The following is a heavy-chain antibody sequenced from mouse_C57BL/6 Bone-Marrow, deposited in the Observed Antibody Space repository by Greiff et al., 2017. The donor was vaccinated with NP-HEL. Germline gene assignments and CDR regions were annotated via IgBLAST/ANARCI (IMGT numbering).Heavy chain of an antibody. Sequence: VQLQQSGAELVRPGASVKLSCTASGFNIKDDYMHWVKQRPEQGLEWIGWIDPENGDTESASKFQGKATITADTSSNTAYLQLSSLTSEDTAVYYCTPLYYYGSKGYWGQGTTLTVSS. CDR2: IDPENGDT. D-gene: IGHD1-1*01. J-gene: IGHJ2*01. CDR1: GFNIKDDY. CDR3: TPLYYYGSKGY. V-gene: IGHV14-4*01.